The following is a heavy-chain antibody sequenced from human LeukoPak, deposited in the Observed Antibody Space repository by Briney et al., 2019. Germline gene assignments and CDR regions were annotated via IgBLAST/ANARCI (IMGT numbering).Heavy chain of an antibody. D-gene: IGHD3-10*01. J-gene: IGHJ5*02. CDR1: GYTFSNFI. Sequence: ASVKVSCKASGYTFSNFIINWVRQAPGQGLEWVGWISPYNGLTNYAQTLQGRVTMTTDTSTNTAYMDLRSLRSDDTAVYYCARDGRGSRSSWFDPWGQGTLVIVSS. CDR2: ISPYNGLT. V-gene: IGHV1-18*01. CDR3: ARDGRGSRSSWFDP.